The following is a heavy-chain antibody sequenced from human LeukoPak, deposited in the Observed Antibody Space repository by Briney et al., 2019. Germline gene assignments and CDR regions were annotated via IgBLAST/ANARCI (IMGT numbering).Heavy chain of an antibody. CDR2: IYATGNT. CDR3: AGHWTYYDDDYYGMDV. D-gene: IGHD3-22*01. V-gene: IGHV3-66*02. Sequence: GGSLRLSCAASGLSLNSQYMTWVRQAPGKGLEWVSTIYATGNTFYADSVKGRFTISRDNSKNTLYLQMNSLRAEDTAVYYCAGHWTYYDDDYYGMDVWGQGTTVTVSS. CDR1: GLSLNSQY. J-gene: IGHJ6*02.